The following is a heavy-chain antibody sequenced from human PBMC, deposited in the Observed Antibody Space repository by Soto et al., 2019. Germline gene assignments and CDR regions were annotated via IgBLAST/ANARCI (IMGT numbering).Heavy chain of an antibody. CDR3: ARATAHAFDI. Sequence: SETLSLTCTVSGGSISSSSYYWGWIRQPPGKGLEWIGSIYYSGSTYYNPSLKSRVTISVDTSKNQFSLKLSSVTAADTAVYYCARATAHAFDIWGQGTMVTVSS. D-gene: IGHD1-1*01. J-gene: IGHJ3*02. CDR1: GGSISSSSYY. CDR2: IYYSGST. V-gene: IGHV4-39*01.